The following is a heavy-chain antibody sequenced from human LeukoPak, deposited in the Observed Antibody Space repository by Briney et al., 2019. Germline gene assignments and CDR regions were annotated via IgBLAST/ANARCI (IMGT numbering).Heavy chain of an antibody. V-gene: IGHV4-30-4*08. CDR2: IYYSGST. CDR1: GGSIGSYY. CDR3: ARAGNGEYFQH. Sequence: SETLSLTYTVSGGSIGSYYWSWIRQPPGKGLEWIGYIYYSGSTYYNPSLKSRVTISVDTSKNQFSLKLSSVTAADTAVYYRARAGNGEYFQHWGQGTLVTVSS. J-gene: IGHJ1*01.